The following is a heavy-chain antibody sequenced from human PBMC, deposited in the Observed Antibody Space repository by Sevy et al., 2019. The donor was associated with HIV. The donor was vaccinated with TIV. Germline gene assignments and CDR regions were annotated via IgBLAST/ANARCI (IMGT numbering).Heavy chain of an antibody. J-gene: IGHJ6*02. V-gene: IGHV3-7*01. CDR2: IRQDGSEK. CDR3: AKSYFGSGTSYGMDL. D-gene: IGHD3-10*01. CDR1: GFTFRNFW. Sequence: GSLRLSCAVSGFTFRNFWMSWVHQAPGKGLGWVANIRQDGSEKYYVDSVRGRFTISRDNAKNSLFLQLNSLRADDTAIYYCAKSYFGSGTSYGMDLWGRGTTVTVSS.